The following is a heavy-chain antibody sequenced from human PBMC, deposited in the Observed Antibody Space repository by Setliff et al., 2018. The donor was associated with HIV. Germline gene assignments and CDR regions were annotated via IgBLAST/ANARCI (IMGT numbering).Heavy chain of an antibody. CDR3: ARAPNKPYYYMDV. Sequence: SETLSLTCTVSGGSISSYYWSWIRQPPGKGLEWIGEINHSGSTNYNMSLWSRVTISLDASRNQFSLELSPVTAADTAVYYCARAPNKPYYYMDVWGKGTTVTVSS. J-gene: IGHJ6*03. CDR2: INHSGST. V-gene: IGHV4-34*01. D-gene: IGHD7-27*01. CDR1: GGSISSYY.